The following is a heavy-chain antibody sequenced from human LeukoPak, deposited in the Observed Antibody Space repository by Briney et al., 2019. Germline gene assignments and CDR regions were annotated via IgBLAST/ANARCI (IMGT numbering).Heavy chain of an antibody. Sequence: PGGSLRLSCAASGFTFSSHNMNWVRQAPGKGLEWVSYISSSSSTIYYADSVKGRFTISRDNAKNSLYLQMNSLRAEDTAVYYCARGAYYYEDWGQGTLVTVSS. CDR2: ISSSSSTI. D-gene: IGHD3-22*01. V-gene: IGHV3-48*01. J-gene: IGHJ4*02. CDR3: ARGAYYYED. CDR1: GFTFSSHN.